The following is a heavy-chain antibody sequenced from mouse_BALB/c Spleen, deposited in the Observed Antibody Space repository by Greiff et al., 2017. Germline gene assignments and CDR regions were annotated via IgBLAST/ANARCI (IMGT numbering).Heavy chain of an antibody. CDR3: ARARRFDY. CDR1: GYSITSYYA. Sequence: EVKLMESGPGLVKPSQSLSLTCTVTGYSITSYYAWNWIRQFPGNKLEWRGYISYSGSTSYNPSLKSRISITRDTSKNQFFLQLNSVTTEDTATYYCARARRFDYWGQGTTLTVSS. J-gene: IGHJ2*01. CDR2: ISYSGST. D-gene: IGHD2-12*01. V-gene: IGHV3-2*02.